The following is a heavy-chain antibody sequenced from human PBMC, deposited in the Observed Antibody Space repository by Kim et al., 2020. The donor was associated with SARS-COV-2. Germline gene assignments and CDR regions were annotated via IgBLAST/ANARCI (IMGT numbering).Heavy chain of an antibody. V-gene: IGHV4-30-2*04. J-gene: IGHJ6*02. CDR3: ARRPNYYDSSGHDYYGMDV. D-gene: IGHD3-22*01. Sequence: SRVTISVDTSKNQFSLKLSSVTAADTAVYYCARRPNYYDSSGHDYYGMDVWGQGTTVTVSS.